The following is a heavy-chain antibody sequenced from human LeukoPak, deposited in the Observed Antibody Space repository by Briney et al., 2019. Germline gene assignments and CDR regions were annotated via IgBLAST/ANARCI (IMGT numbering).Heavy chain of an antibody. CDR3: ARTWMQVWTPDSDY. J-gene: IGHJ4*02. Sequence: ASVTVSCTASGYTFTGHNIHWVRQAPGRGLEWMRRINPQTGGTSFAQKFQDRVTMTRDTSISTAYMDLNSLTSDDTAVYYCARTWMQVWTPDSDYWGQGTLVTVSS. V-gene: IGHV1-2*06. D-gene: IGHD3/OR15-3a*01. CDR2: INPQTGGT. CDR1: GYTFTGHN.